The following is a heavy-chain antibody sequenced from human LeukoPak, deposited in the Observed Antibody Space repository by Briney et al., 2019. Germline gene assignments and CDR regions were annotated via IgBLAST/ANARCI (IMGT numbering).Heavy chain of an antibody. D-gene: IGHD3-22*01. V-gene: IGHV3-21*01. J-gene: IGHJ4*02. CDR2: ISSSSDYI. CDR1: GFTFSSYN. CDR3: AKDPTHYRVWDYYETIGLSY. Sequence: PGGSLRLSCAASGFTFSSYNMNWVRQAPGKGLEWVSSISSSSDYIYYADSVKGRFTISRDNAKNSLYLQMKSLRAEDTAVYYCAKDPTHYRVWDYYETIGLSYWGQGTLVTVSS.